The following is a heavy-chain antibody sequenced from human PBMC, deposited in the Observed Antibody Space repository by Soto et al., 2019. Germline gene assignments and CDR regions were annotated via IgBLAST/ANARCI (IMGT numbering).Heavy chain of an antibody. CDR1: GDSMTSPPYY. D-gene: IGHD3-3*01. J-gene: IGHJ5*02. CDR2: VYYSGAT. CDR3: ARGSLTIFGVVSRRYNWFDP. Sequence: PSETLSLTCNVSGDSMTSPPYYWGWIRQPPGKGLEWIGTVYYSGATNYNPSLKSRVTISVDTSKNQFSLKLSSVTAADTAVYYCARGSLTIFGVVSRRYNWFDPWGQGTLVTVSS. V-gene: IGHV4-39*07.